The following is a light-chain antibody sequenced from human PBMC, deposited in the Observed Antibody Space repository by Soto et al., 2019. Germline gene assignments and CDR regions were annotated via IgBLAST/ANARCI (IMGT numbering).Light chain of an antibody. Sequence: ENVLTQSPGTLSLSPGERATLSCRASQSVRSSYLAWYQQKPGQAPRLLLYDASSRATGIPDRFSGSGSGTDFTLSIDRLEPEDFAVYYWQQYGDSPQTFGQGTRLEI. CDR2: DAS. CDR3: QQYGDSPQT. J-gene: IGKJ5*01. CDR1: QSVRSSY. V-gene: IGKV3-20*01.